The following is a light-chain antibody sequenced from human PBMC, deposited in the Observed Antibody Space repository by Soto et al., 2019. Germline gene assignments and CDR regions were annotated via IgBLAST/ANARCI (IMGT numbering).Light chain of an antibody. CDR2: DVS. Sequence: IQLTQSPSSLSASVGDRVTITCRASQGIRNDLGWYQQKPGKAPKLLIYDVSSLQSGVPSRFSGSGSGTEFTLTISSLQPDDFATYYCQHYKMYSPWTFGQGTKVDIK. V-gene: IGKV1-17*01. J-gene: IGKJ1*01. CDR3: QHYKMYSPWT. CDR1: QGIRND.